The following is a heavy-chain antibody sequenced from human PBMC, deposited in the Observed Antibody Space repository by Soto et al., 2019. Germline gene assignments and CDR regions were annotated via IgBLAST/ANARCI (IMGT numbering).Heavy chain of an antibody. D-gene: IGHD2-2*01. Sequence: ASVKVSCKASGYTFTGYYMHWVRQARGQGLEWMGWINPNSGGTNYAQKFQGRVTMTRDTSISTAYMELSRLRSDDTAVYYCARESAGQRVVVPAAMYNYYYGTDVWGQGTTITVSS. CDR2: INPNSGGT. CDR3: ARESAGQRVVVPAAMYNYYYGTDV. CDR1: GYTFTGYY. J-gene: IGHJ6*02. V-gene: IGHV1-2*02.